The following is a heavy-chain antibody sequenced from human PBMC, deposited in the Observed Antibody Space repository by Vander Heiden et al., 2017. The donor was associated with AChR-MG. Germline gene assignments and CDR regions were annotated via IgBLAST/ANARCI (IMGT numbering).Heavy chain of an antibody. V-gene: IGHV5-51*01. CDR3: ARHGPDILTGYSYDAFDI. J-gene: IGHJ3*02. CDR1: GYSFTSYW. Sequence: EVQLVQSGAEVKKPGESLKISCKGSGYSFTSYWIGWVRQLPGKGLEWMGIIYPGDSDTRYSPSFQGQVTISADKSISTAYLQWSSLKASDTAMYYCARHGPDILTGYSYDAFDIWGQGTMVTVSS. D-gene: IGHD3-9*01. CDR2: IYPGDSDT.